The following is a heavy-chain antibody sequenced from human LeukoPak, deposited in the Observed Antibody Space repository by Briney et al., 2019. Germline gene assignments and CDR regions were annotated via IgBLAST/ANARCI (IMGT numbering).Heavy chain of an antibody. CDR3: ARTLLNYAILTGYFDY. D-gene: IGHD3-9*01. V-gene: IGHV3-23*01. Sequence: PGGSLRLSCAASGFTFSNYAMSWVRQAPGKGLEWVSAISGSGGSTYYADSVKGRFTISRDNSKNTLYLQMNSLRAEDTAIYYCARTLLNYAILTGYFDYWGQGTLVTVSS. CDR1: GFTFSNYA. J-gene: IGHJ4*02. CDR2: ISGSGGST.